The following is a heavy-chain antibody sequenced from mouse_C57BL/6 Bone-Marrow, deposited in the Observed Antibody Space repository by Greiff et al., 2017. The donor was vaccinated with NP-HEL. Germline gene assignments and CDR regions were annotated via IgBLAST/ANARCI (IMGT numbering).Heavy chain of an antibody. Sequence: VQLKESGPVLVKPGASVKMSCKASGYTFTDYYMNWVKQSHGKSLEWIGVINPYNGGTSYNQKFKGKATLTVDKSSSTAYMELNSLTSEDSAVYYCANYDYDGGAWFAYWGQGTLVTVSA. J-gene: IGHJ3*01. D-gene: IGHD2-4*01. CDR1: GYTFTDYY. CDR3: ANYDYDGGAWFAY. CDR2: INPYNGGT. V-gene: IGHV1-19*01.